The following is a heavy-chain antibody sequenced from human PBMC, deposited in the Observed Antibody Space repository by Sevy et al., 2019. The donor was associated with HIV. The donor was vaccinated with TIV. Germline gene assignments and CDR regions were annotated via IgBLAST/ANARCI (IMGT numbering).Heavy chain of an antibody. V-gene: IGHV4-31*03. Sequence: SETLSLTCTVSGGSISSGGYYWSWIRQRPGKGLEWNLYIYYRGCTYYSPSLKSRVSMLMDTSKNQLSLKLSSVTAADTAVYYCARDFAGYCSGGSCAAFNYWGQGTLVTVSS. D-gene: IGHD2-15*01. CDR3: ARDFAGYCSGGSCAAFNY. J-gene: IGHJ4*02. CDR2: IYYRGCT. CDR1: GGSISSGGYY.